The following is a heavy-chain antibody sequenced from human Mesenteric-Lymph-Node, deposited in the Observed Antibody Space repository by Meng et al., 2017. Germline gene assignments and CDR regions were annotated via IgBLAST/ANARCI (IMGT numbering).Heavy chain of an antibody. CDR2: INHSGST. CDR1: GGSFSGYY. CDR3: ARRTPGYYYYYGMDV. J-gene: IGHJ6*02. V-gene: IGHV4-34*01. Sequence: SETLSLTCAVYGGSFSGYYWSWIRQPPGKGLEWIGEINHSGSTNYNPSLKSRVTISVDTSKNQFSLKLSSVTAADTAVYYCARRTPGYYYYYGMDVWGQGTTVTV. D-gene: IGHD4-23*01.